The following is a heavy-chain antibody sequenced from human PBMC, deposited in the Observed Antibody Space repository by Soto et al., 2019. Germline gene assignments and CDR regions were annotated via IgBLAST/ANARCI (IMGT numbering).Heavy chain of an antibody. J-gene: IGHJ6*02. V-gene: IGHV3-21*01. CDR3: ARAYCGGDCFYYYYGMDV. CDR2: ISSSSSYI. CDR1: GSTFSSYS. Sequence: PGGSLRLSCAASGSTFSSYSMNWVRQAPGKGLEWVSSISSSSSYIYYADSVKGRFTISRDNAKNSLYLQMNSLRAEDTAVYYCARAYCGGDCFYYYYGMDVWGQGTTVTVSS. D-gene: IGHD2-21*02.